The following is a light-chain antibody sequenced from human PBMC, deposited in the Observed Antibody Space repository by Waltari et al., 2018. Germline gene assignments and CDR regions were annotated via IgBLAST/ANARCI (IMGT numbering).Light chain of an antibody. CDR1: SSDVGGYNH. Sequence: QSALTQPASVSGSPGQSITISCTGTSSDVGGYNHVSWYQQTPGKAPKLLIYDVTKRPLGVSNRYPGSQSGNTASLTISGLQAEDEAVYYCSSYRTSSTFVFGPGTKVTVL. CDR3: SSYRTSSTFV. J-gene: IGLJ1*01. V-gene: IGLV2-14*01. CDR2: DVT.